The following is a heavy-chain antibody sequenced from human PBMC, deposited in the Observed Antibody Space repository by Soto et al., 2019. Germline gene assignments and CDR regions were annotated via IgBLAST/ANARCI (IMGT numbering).Heavy chain of an antibody. CDR3: ARHLTQNQEPELKRDAFDI. J-gene: IGHJ3*02. V-gene: IGHV4-39*01. CDR1: GGSISSSSYY. Sequence: SETLSLTCTVSGGSISSSSYYWGWIRQPPGKGLEWIGSIYYSGSTYYNPSLKSRVTISVDTSKNQFSLKLSSVTAADTAVYYCARHLTQNQEPELKRDAFDIWGQGTMVTVSS. D-gene: IGHD1-7*01. CDR2: IYYSGST.